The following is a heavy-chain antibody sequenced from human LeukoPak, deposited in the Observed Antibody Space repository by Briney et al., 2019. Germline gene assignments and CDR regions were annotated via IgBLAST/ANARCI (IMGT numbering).Heavy chain of an antibody. J-gene: IGHJ4*02. D-gene: IGHD4/OR15-4a*01. CDR3: ARDHDYGPDY. CDR2: IKPDSGAT. CDR1: GHTFTVHY. V-gene: IGHV1-2*02. Sequence: GASLKVSCKASGHTFTVHYLHWLRQAPGQGLEWMGWIKPDSGATNFAQNFQGRVTMTSDTSINTAYMELSSLTSDDTAMYYCARDHDYGPDYWGQGTLVTVSA.